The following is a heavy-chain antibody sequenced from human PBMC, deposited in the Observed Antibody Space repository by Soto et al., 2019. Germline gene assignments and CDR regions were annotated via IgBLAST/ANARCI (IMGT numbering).Heavy chain of an antibody. V-gene: IGHV4-59*01. Sequence: SETLSLTCTVSGGSISTYYWSWIRQPAGKGLEWIGFIFHSGNAKYNPSLKSRVTISIDTSKSQFSLSLDSVTAADTAVYFCARAHAPTLPFDYWGLGTLVTVSS. CDR3: ARAHAPTLPFDY. J-gene: IGHJ4*01. D-gene: IGHD2-15*01. CDR2: IFHSGNA. CDR1: GGSISTYY.